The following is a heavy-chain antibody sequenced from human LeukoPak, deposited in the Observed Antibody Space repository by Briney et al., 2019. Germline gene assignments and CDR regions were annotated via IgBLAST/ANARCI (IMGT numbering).Heavy chain of an antibody. V-gene: IGHV3-7*05. CDR3: ARAPVTGYCSSSSCRQYYFDY. CDR2: IKQGGSEK. Sequence: GGSLRLSCAASGFTFSTYWMSWVRQAPGKGLEWVANIKQGGSEKYYVESVKGRFTISRDNAKNSLYLQMNSLRAEDTAVYYCARAPVTGYCSSSSCRQYYFDYWGQGTLVTVSS. D-gene: IGHD2-2*01. J-gene: IGHJ4*02. CDR1: GFTFSTYW.